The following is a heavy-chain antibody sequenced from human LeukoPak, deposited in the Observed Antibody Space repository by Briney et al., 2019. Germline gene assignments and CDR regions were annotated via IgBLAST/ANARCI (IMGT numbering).Heavy chain of an antibody. CDR2: IIPIFGTA. D-gene: IGHD3-9*01. V-gene: IGHV1-69*05. CDR1: GGTFSSYA. CDR3: ARDAQYYDILTGYSTMGWFDP. J-gene: IGHJ5*02. Sequence: SVKVSCKASGGTFSSYAISWVRQAPGQGLEWMGGIIPIFGTANYAQKFQGRVTITTDESTSTAYMELSSLRSEDTAVYYCARDAQYYDILTGYSTMGWFDPWGQGTLVTVSS.